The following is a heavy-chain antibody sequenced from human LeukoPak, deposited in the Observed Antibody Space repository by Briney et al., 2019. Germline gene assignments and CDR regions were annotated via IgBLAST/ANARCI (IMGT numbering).Heavy chain of an antibody. D-gene: IGHD3-22*01. Sequence: KPSETLSLTCTVSGGSISTYYWSWIRQPPGKGLEWIGYPYYSGSTNYNPSLKSRGTISVDTSKNQFSLKLSSVAPADTAVYYCARGRYYDSGGYYLNDAFDIWGQGTMVTVSS. V-gene: IGHV4-59*01. CDR3: ARGRYYDSGGYYLNDAFDI. CDR1: GGSISTYY. J-gene: IGHJ3*02. CDR2: PYYSGST.